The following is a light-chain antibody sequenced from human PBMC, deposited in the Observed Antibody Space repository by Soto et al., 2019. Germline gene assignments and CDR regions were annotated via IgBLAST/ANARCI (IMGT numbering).Light chain of an antibody. CDR1: QSVSSY. Sequence: EIVLTQSPATLSLSPGERATLSCRASQSVSSYLAWYQQKPGQAPRLLIYDASNRATGIPARFSGSGSGTDFTLTICRLEPEDFAVYYCQQRSNWPPGPFGGGNKVEIK. V-gene: IGKV3-11*01. CDR3: QQRSNWPPGP. J-gene: IGKJ4*01. CDR2: DAS.